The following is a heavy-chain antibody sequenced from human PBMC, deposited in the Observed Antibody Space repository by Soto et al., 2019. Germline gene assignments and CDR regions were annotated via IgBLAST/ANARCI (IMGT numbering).Heavy chain of an antibody. CDR2: VYHSGST. CDR3: ARDLNSSGYERDNYYYYYGMAV. D-gene: IGHD3-22*01. Sequence: SETLSLTCAVSGGSISSGGYSWTWVRQPPGKGLEWIGEVYHSGSTYYNPSLKSRVTISVDTSKNQFSLKLSSVTAADTAVYYCARDLNSSGYERDNYYYYYGMAVWGQGTTVTVSS. CDR1: GGSISSGGYS. J-gene: IGHJ6*02. V-gene: IGHV4-30-2*05.